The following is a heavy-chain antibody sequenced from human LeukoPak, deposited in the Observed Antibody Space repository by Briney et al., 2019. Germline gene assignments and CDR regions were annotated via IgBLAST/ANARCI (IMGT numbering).Heavy chain of an antibody. CDR3: AKDIWPTVTTGGFDY. CDR1: GFTFSSYW. J-gene: IGHJ4*02. D-gene: IGHD4-11*01. CDR2: INSDGSST. V-gene: IGHV3-74*01. Sequence: PGGSLRLSCAASGFTFSSYWMRWVRQAPGKGLVWVSRINSDGSSTSYADSVKGRFTISRDNAKNSLYLQMNSLRAEDTALYYCAKDIWPTVTTGGFDYWGQGTLVTVSS.